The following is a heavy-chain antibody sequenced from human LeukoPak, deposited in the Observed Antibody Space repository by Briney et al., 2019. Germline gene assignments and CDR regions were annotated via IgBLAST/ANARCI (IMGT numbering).Heavy chain of an antibody. CDR2: INSDGSST. CDR3: ARALASGATY. D-gene: IGHD6-13*01. CDR1: GFTFSSHW. V-gene: IGHV3-74*01. Sequence: QTGGSLRLSCEASGFTFSSHWMHWVRQAPGKGLVWVSRINSDGSSTSYADSVKGRFTISRDNAKNTVYLQMNSLRAEDSAEYYCARALASGATYWGQGTLVTVSS. J-gene: IGHJ4*02.